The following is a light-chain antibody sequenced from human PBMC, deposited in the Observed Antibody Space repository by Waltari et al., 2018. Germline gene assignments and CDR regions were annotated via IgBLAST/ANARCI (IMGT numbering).Light chain of an antibody. CDR2: VAS. J-gene: IGKJ1*01. CDR3: LQHNSYPWT. Sequence: DIQMTQSPSAMSASVGDRVTITCRASPGISNFLTWFQQKPGKVPKRLIYVASRLQSGVPSRFIGSGSGTEFTLTISSLQPEDFATYYRLQHNSYPWTFGQGTKVEIK. V-gene: IGKV1-17*03. CDR1: PGISNF.